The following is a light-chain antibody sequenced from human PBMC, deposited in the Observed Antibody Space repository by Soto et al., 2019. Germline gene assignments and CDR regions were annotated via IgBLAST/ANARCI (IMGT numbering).Light chain of an antibody. CDR3: QQRSSWPPT. J-gene: IGKJ1*01. V-gene: IGKV3-11*01. CDR2: DTS. Sequence: DIVLTQSPATLSLSPGERATLSCRASQSVSRYLAWYQQRPGQAPRILIYDTSNRVTGIPARFSGSGSGTDFTLTISSLAPEDFAVYYCQQRSSWPPTFGQGTKVDIK. CDR1: QSVSRY.